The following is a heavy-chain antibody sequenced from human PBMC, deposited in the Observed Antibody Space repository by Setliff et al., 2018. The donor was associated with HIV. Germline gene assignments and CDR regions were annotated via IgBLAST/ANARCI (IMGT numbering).Heavy chain of an antibody. Sequence: ASVKVSCKASGYTFTGYYTHWVRQAPGQGLEWMGWINPNNGGTNYAQKFQGRVTITADKSTSTAYMELSSLRSEDTAVYYCARGSKYYYDSSGYYYLWGQGTLVTVSS. J-gene: IGHJ5*02. CDR3: ARGSKYYYDSSGYYYL. CDR1: GYTFTGYY. V-gene: IGHV1-2*02. CDR2: INPNNGGT. D-gene: IGHD3-22*01.